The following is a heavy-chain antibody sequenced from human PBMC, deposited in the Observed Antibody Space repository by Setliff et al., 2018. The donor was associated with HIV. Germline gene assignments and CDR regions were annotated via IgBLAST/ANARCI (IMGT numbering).Heavy chain of an antibody. CDR2: IYHSGNT. CDR3: ARGFRSGRIFGIDY. V-gene: IGHV4-4*02. Sequence: SETLSLTCAVSGGSISSSNYWSWVRQPPGKRLEWIGEIYHSGNTNYNPSLKSRVIISVDKSKNQFSLKLSSVTAADTAVYYCARGFRSGRIFGIDYWGQGTLVTVSS. CDR1: GGSISSSNY. D-gene: IGHD2-15*01. J-gene: IGHJ4*02.